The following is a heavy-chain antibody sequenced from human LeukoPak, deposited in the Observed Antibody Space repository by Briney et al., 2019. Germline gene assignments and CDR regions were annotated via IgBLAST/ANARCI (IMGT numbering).Heavy chain of an antibody. CDR1: GGSFSGYY. J-gene: IGHJ3*02. Sequence: SETLSLTCAVYGGSFSGYYWSWIRQPPGKGLEWIGEINHSGGTNYNPSLKSRVTISVDTSKNQFSLKLSSVTAADTAVYYCAMGQQLVSDAFDIWGQGTMVTVSS. D-gene: IGHD6-13*01. CDR3: AMGQQLVSDAFDI. CDR2: INHSGGT. V-gene: IGHV4-34*01.